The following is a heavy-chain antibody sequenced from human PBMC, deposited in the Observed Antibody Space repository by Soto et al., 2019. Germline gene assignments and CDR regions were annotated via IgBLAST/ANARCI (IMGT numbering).Heavy chain of an antibody. V-gene: IGHV3-23*01. CDR2: ISGSGGST. D-gene: IGHD6-19*01. J-gene: IGHJ4*02. CDR1: GFTFSSYA. CDR3: AKVSLLQWLVGYYFDY. Sequence: EVQLLESGGGLVQPGGSLRLSCAASGFTFSSYAMSCVRQAPGKGLEWVSAISGSGGSTYYADSVKGRFTISRDNYQNTLYLQMNSRSAEDTAVYYCAKVSLLQWLVGYYFDYWGQRTLVTVSS.